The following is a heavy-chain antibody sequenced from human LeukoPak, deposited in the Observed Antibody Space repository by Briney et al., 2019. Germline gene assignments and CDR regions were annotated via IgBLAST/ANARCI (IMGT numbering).Heavy chain of an antibody. CDR2: ISSSSSYI. J-gene: IGHJ4*02. CDR1: GFTFSSYV. Sequence: PGGSLRLSCVGSGFTFSSYVMTWVRQAPGKGLEWVSSISSSSSYIYYADSVKGRFTISRDNAKNSLYLQMNSLRAEDTAVYYCARDRTRLEMATIYYFDYWGQGTLVTVSS. D-gene: IGHD5-24*01. V-gene: IGHV3-21*01. CDR3: ARDRTRLEMATIYYFDY.